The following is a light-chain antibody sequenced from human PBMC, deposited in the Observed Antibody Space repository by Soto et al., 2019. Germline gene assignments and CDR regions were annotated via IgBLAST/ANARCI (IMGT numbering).Light chain of an antibody. CDR1: EYISSN. CDR2: DAS. CDR3: QHYNNWPPWT. Sequence: EIVMTQSPATLSVSPGERATLSCRASEYISSNLAWYQHKPGQAPRLLIYDASTRATGIPGRFSGSGSGTEFPLTISSLQSEDVAAYYCQHYNNWPPWTFGQGTRVEVK. J-gene: IGKJ1*01. V-gene: IGKV3-15*01.